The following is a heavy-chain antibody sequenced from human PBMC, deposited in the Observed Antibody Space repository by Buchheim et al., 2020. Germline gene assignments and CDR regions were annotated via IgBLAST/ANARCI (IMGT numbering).Heavy chain of an antibody. CDR1: GYTFTSYY. J-gene: IGHJ4*02. CDR3: ARDLSPKYQLLGQYYFDY. CDR2: INPSGGST. V-gene: IGHV1-46*01. D-gene: IGHD2-2*01. Sequence: QVQLVQSGAEVKKPGASVKVSCKASGYTFTSYYMHWVRQAPGQGLEWMGIINPSGGSTSYAQKFQGRVTMTRDTSTSTVYMELSSLRSEDTAVYYCARDLSPKYQLLGQYYFDYWGQGTL.